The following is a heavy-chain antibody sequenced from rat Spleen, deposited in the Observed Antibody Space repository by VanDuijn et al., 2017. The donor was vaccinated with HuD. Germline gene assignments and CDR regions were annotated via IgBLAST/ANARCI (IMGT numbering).Heavy chain of an antibody. CDR1: GFTFSNYY. D-gene: IGHD1-11*01. J-gene: IGHJ3*01. Sequence: EVQLVESGGGLVQPGRSMKLSCAASGFTFSNYYMAWVRQAPAKGLEWIASISKGGDNTDYRHSVKGRFTISRDNAKNTQYLQMDRLRSEDTDTNYCTRHGGLRNWFAYWGQGTLVTVSS. CDR3: TRHGGLRNWFAY. CDR2: ISKGGDNT. V-gene: IGHV5-25*01.